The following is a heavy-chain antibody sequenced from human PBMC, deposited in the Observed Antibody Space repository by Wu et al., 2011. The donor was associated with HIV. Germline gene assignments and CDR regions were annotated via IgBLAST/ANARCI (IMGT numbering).Heavy chain of an antibody. CDR3: ARSGGAVPVAIQVYSYYYYMDV. Sequence: QVQLVQSWAEVKKPGASVKVSCKASGYIFTSYYMHWVRQAPGQGLEWMGIIDPSGGSTSYAQKLQGRVTMTRDTSTSTVYMELSSLRSDDTALYYCARSGGAVPVAIQVYSYYYYMDVWGKGTTVTVSS. CDR2: IDPSGGST. CDR1: GYIFTSYY. V-gene: IGHV1-46*04. J-gene: IGHJ6*03. D-gene: IGHD2-2*02.